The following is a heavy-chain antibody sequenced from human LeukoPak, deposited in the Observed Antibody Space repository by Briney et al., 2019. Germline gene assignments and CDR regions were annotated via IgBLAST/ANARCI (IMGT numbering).Heavy chain of an antibody. V-gene: IGHV3-30*04. Sequence: GGSLRLSCAASGFTFSSYAMHWVRQAPGKGLEWVAVISYDGSNKYYADSVKGRFTISRDNSKNTLYLQMNSLRAEDTAVYYCASDSYGRGDYFDYWGQGTLVTVSP. CDR2: ISYDGSNK. D-gene: IGHD5-18*01. J-gene: IGHJ4*02. CDR3: ASDSYGRGDYFDY. CDR1: GFTFSSYA.